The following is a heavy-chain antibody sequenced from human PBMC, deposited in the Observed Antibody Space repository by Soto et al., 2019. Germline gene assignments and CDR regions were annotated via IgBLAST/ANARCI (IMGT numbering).Heavy chain of an antibody. Sequence: SQTKPVPCTFFGVSISSGYCYLSLIRKTPGKGLEWIGYIYYSGSTYYNPSLKSRVTISVDTSKNQFSLKLSSVTAADTAVYYCARDNPYDYDSSCCSPFDCWRQGSLDTVSS. CDR1: GVSISSGYCY. CDR2: IYYSGST. V-gene: IGHV4-30-4*08. CDR3: ARDNPYDYDSSCCSPFDC. D-gene: IGHD3-22*01. J-gene: IGHJ4*02.